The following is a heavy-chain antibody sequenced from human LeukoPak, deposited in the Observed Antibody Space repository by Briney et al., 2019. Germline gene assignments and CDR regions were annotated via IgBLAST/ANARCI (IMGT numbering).Heavy chain of an antibody. J-gene: IGHJ5*02. CDR3: ARDHNWNDGGNWFDP. Sequence: SETLSLTCSVSGASISGGTYYWGWIRQPPGKGLEWIGSIYYTGSTYDNPSLKSRVTISVDTSKNQFSLKLSSVTAADTAVYYCARDHNWNDGGNWFDPWGQGTLVTVSS. CDR1: GASISGGTYY. CDR2: IYYTGST. D-gene: IGHD1-1*01. V-gene: IGHV4-39*02.